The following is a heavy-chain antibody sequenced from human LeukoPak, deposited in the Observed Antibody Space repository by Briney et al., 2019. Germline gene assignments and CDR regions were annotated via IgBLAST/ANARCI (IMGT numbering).Heavy chain of an antibody. D-gene: IGHD1-26*01. V-gene: IGHV1-69*13. CDR2: IIPISGTT. J-gene: IGHJ5*02. Sequence: SVKVSCKTSGGTFTSYAITWVRQAPGQGLEWMGKIIPISGTTNYAQKFQGRVAFTADESTSTAYMELSSLRSEDTALYYCARKLRLGGNWFDPWGQGTLVTVSS. CDR1: GGTFTSYA. CDR3: ARKLRLGGNWFDP.